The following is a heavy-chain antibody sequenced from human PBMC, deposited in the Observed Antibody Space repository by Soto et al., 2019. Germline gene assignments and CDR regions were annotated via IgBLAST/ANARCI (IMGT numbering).Heavy chain of an antibody. J-gene: IGHJ6*03. D-gene: IGHD3-10*01. CDR3: ARGITMVRGTPRGNYYYSYMDV. Sequence: ASVKVSCKASGYTFTSYDINWVRQATGQGLEWMGWMNPNNGNTNYAQKFQGRVTMTTNTSTSTAYMELRSLRSDDTAVYYCARGITMVRGTPRGNYYYSYMDVWGKGTTVPVSS. V-gene: IGHV1-8*01. CDR1: GYTFTSYD. CDR2: MNPNNGNT.